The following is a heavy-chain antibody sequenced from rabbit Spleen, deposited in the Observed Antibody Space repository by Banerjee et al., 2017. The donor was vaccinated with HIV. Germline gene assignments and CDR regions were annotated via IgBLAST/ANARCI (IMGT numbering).Heavy chain of an antibody. V-gene: IGHV1S45*01. J-gene: IGHJ4*01. D-gene: IGHD8-1*01. CDR2: IYTGNDKT. CDR1: GFSFSSSYD. CDR3: ARDAGTGDYIDVYFNL. Sequence: QEQLVESGGGLVKPGASLTLTCTASGFSFSSSYDMCWVRQAPGKGLEWIGCIYTGNDKTYYASWAKGRFSISKFSSTTVTLQMTSLTAADTATYFCARDAGTGDYIDVYFNLWGQGTLVTVS.